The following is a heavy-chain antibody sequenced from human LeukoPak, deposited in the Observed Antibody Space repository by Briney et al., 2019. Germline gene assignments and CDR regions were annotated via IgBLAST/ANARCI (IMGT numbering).Heavy chain of an antibody. V-gene: IGHV3-33*01. J-gene: IGHJ4*02. CDR2: IWYDGSNK. CDR1: GFTFSSYG. Sequence: GGSLRLSCAASGFTFSSYGMHWVRQAPGKGLEWVAVIWYDGSNKYYADSVKGRFTISRDNSKNTLYLQMNSLRAEDTAVYYCARDGSGSGKNDYWGQGTLVTVSS. D-gene: IGHD3-10*01. CDR3: ARDGSGSGKNDY.